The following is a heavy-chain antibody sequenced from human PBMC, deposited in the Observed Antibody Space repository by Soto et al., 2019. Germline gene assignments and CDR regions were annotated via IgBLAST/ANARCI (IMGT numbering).Heavy chain of an antibody. J-gene: IGHJ4*02. D-gene: IGHD1-26*01. Sequence: ASVKVSCKASGYTFSSYGITWVRQAPGQGLEWMGWISAYNGDTYYAQNLQGRVTMTTDTSTSTAYMELRSLRSDDSAVDYCATLSVGLRLLYRGQGTLVTVSS. CDR1: GYTFSSYG. CDR2: ISAYNGDT. CDR3: ATLSVGLRLLY. V-gene: IGHV1-18*01.